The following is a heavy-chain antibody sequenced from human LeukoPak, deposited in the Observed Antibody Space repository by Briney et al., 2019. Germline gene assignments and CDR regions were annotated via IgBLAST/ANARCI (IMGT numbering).Heavy chain of an antibody. CDR2: ISGSGGNT. J-gene: IGHJ4*02. Sequence: PGGSLRLSCAASGFTFSSYAMSWVRQAPGKGLEWVSAISGSGGNTYYADSVKGRFTISRDNSKNTLYLQMNSLRAEDTAVYYCAKLVMVRGAKYYFDYWGQGTLVTVSS. D-gene: IGHD3-10*01. CDR3: AKLVMVRGAKYYFDY. CDR1: GFTFSSYA. V-gene: IGHV3-23*01.